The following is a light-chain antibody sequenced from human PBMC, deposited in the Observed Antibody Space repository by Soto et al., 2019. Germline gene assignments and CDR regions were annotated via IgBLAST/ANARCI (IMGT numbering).Light chain of an antibody. CDR2: HTS. CDR3: HQRQSWPRT. CDR1: QTVNSR. Sequence: EIVLTQSPATLSSPPGARAPLSCRASQTVNSRLAWYQHKPGQAPRLLIYHTSNRATGIPARFSGSGSGTDFTLTISSLEPEDFAVYYCHQRQSWPRTFGQGTKVDIK. J-gene: IGKJ1*01. V-gene: IGKV3-11*01.